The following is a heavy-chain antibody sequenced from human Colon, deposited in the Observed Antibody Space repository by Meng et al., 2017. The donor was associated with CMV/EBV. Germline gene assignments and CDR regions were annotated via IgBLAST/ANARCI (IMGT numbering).Heavy chain of an antibody. D-gene: IGHD3-3*01. CDR1: GGSISPYY. Sequence: GSLRLSCNVSGGSISPYYWSWIRQPPGKGLEWIGYLYYTGNTNSNPSLKSRITMFVDTSKKLLSLSLSSVTAADTAVYYCARDSVDDFSWIYGMDVWGQGTTVTVSS. CDR2: LYYTGNT. V-gene: IGHV4-59*01. J-gene: IGHJ6*02. CDR3: ARDSVDDFSWIYGMDV.